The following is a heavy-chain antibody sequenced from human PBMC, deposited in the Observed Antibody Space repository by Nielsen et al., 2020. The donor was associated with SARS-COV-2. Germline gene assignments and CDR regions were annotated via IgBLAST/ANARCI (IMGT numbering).Heavy chain of an antibody. V-gene: IGHV3-9*01. J-gene: IGHJ4*02. CDR1: GFTFDDYA. D-gene: IGHD5-12*01. Sequence: GGSLRLSCAASGFTFDDYAMHWVRQAPGKGLEWVSGISWNSGSIGYADSVKGRFTISRDNAKNSLYLQMNSLRAEDTALYYCAKDIGGYDPGFDYWGQGTLVTVSS. CDR2: ISWNSGSI. CDR3: AKDIGGYDPGFDY.